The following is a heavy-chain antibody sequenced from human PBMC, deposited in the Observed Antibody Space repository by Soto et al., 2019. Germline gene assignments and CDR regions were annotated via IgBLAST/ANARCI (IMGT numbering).Heavy chain of an antibody. D-gene: IGHD3-3*01. V-gene: IGHV1-69*18. CDR2: IIPMYGRR. CDR1: GGTFSDYA. J-gene: IGHJ6*02. CDR3: ARDAPLRNGMDV. Sequence: QVLLVQSGAEVRKPGSSLKVSCKPSGGTFSDYAFSWVRQALGQGLEWMGNIIPMYGRRNYAQMYQGRVTISADESTTTVYVEMRGLSFEDTAVYFCARDAPLRNGMDVWGQGTTVTVSS.